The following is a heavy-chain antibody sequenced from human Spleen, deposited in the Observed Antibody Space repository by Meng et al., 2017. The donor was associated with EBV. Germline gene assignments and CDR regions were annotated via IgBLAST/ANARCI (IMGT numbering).Heavy chain of an antibody. J-gene: IGHJ4*02. Sequence: QVQPLEPGGGVVQPGRSLSLSCAASGFTSSSFPMNWVRQAPGKGLEWVATLSSDGSVINYADSVKGRFTISRDNSKNTLYLQMNSLRAEDTAVYYCAKVGDSGSYYELDYWGQGTLVTVSS. D-gene: IGHD1-26*01. CDR1: GFTSSSFP. CDR2: LSSDGSVI. CDR3: AKVGDSGSYYELDY. V-gene: IGHV3-30*04.